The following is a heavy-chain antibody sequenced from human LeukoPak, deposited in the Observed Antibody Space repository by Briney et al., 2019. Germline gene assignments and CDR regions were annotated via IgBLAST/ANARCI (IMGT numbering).Heavy chain of an antibody. CDR1: GFTFSSYE. V-gene: IGHV3-48*03. Sequence: GGSLRLSCAASGFTFSSYEMNWVRQAPGKGLEWVSYTSSSGSTIYYADSVKGRSTISRDNAKNSLYLQMNSLRAEDTAVYYCARDRILWFGELFYYGMDVWGKGTTVTVSS. J-gene: IGHJ6*04. CDR2: TSSSGSTI. D-gene: IGHD3-10*01. CDR3: ARDRILWFGELFYYGMDV.